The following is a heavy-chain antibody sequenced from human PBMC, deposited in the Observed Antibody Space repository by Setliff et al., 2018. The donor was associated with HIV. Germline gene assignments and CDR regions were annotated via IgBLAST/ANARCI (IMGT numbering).Heavy chain of an antibody. D-gene: IGHD2-21*02. Sequence: SEILSLTCTVSGGSVGSGSYYWSWIRQPPGKGLEWIGRIYTRGNTNYNPSLRSRVTMSVDTSKNQFSLKVTSVTAADTAVYYCTRDLWGDDYYYNNMDVWGKGTTVTVSS. V-gene: IGHV4-61*01. J-gene: IGHJ6*03. CDR1: GGSVGSGSYY. CDR2: IYTRGNT. CDR3: TRDLWGDDYYYNNMDV.